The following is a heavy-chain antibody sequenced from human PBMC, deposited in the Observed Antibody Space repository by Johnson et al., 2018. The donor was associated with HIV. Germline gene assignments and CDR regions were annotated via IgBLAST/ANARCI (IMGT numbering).Heavy chain of an antibody. V-gene: IGHV3-66*01. J-gene: IGHJ3*02. Sequence: EVQLVESGGGVVKPGGSLRLSCAASGFTFSGSYMSWIRLAPGKGLEWVSLIYPGGTTFYADSVKGRFSISRDNSKNTLYLQMNSLRAEDTAVYYCAREWGAFDIWGQGTMVTVSS. CDR1: GFTFSGSY. D-gene: IGHD1-26*01. CDR2: IYPGGTT. CDR3: AREWGAFDI.